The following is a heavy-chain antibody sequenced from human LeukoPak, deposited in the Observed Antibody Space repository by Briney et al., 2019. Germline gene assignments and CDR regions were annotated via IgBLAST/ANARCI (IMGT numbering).Heavy chain of an antibody. CDR1: GFTFSSYA. CDR3: ADSIMFGGVIPTGY. J-gene: IGHJ4*02. D-gene: IGHD3-16*02. V-gene: IGHV3-23*01. CDR2: ISGSGGST. Sequence: GGSLRLSCAASGFTFSSYAMSWVRQAPGKGLEWVSAISGSGGSTYYADSVKGRFTISRDNSKNTLYLQMNSLRAEDTAVYYCADSIMFGGVIPTGYWGQGTLVTVSS.